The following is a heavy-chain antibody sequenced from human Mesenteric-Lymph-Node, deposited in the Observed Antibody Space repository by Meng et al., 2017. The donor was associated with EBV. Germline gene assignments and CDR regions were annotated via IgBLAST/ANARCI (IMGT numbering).Heavy chain of an antibody. CDR2: IYYSGST. V-gene: IGHV4-61*01. D-gene: IGHD1-26*01. Sequence: GPGLVQPSYTLYLTCTVSYGSVSSGNYYWSWIRQPPGKGLEWIGYIYYSGSTNYNPSLKSRVTISVDTSKNQFSLKLSSVTAADTAVYYCARLDRWELLRGLVYWGQGTLVTVSS. J-gene: IGHJ4*02. CDR1: YGSVSSGNYY. CDR3: ARLDRWELLRGLVY.